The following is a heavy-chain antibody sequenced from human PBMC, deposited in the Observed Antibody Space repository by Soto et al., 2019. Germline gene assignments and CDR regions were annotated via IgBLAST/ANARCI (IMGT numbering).Heavy chain of an antibody. Sequence: ASVKVSCKASGYTFTSYDINWVRQATGQGLEWMGWMNPNSGNTGYAQKFQGRVTMTRNTSISTAYMELSSLRSVDTAVYYCARRRKDYGDYYYGMDVWGQGTTVTVSS. J-gene: IGHJ6*02. CDR2: MNPNSGNT. CDR1: GYTFTSYD. D-gene: IGHD4-17*01. CDR3: ARRRKDYGDYYYGMDV. V-gene: IGHV1-8*01.